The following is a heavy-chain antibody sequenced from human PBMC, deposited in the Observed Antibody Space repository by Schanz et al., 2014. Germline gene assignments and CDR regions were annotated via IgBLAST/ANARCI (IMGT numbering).Heavy chain of an antibody. D-gene: IGHD3-3*01. CDR1: GYTFTSYG. Sequence: QIQLVQSGPEVKKPGATVKVSCKASGYTFTSYGISWVRQAPGQGLEWMGWISVYNHNKEYDQKFQGRVTMTTDTSTSTAYMALRSLRSDDTAVYYCARSAGRDFWSGYYTRFDYWGQGTLVTVSS. J-gene: IGHJ4*02. CDR3: ARSAGRDFWSGYYTRFDY. V-gene: IGHV1-18*01. CDR2: ISVYNHNK.